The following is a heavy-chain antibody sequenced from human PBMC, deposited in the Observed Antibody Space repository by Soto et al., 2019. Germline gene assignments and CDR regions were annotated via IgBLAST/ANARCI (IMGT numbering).Heavy chain of an antibody. CDR3: ARGGSGYVWFNEF. D-gene: IGHD3-22*01. CDR2: IIPIFGTA. J-gene: IGHJ4*02. CDR1: GGIFSSYA. Sequence: QEQLVQSGAEVKKPGSSVKVSCKASGGIFSSYAISWVRQAPGQGLEGMGGIIPIFGTANYAQKLQGRVTITADESTNTAYVDLSSLKSEDTAIYYCARGGSGYVWFNEFWGQGTLVTVSS. V-gene: IGHV1-69*01.